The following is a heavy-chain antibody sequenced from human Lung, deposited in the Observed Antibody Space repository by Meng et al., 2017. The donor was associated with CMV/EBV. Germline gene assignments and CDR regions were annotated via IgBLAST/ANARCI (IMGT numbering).Heavy chain of an antibody. CDR2: INHSGST. Sequence: SQTLSLTCAVYGGSFSGYYRSWIRQPPGKGLEWIGEINHSGSTNYNPSLKSRVTISVDTTKNQFSLKLSSVTAADTAVYYCAGEQGAFWGQGTLVTVSS. V-gene: IGHV4-34*01. J-gene: IGHJ4*02. CDR1: GGSFSGYY. D-gene: IGHD3-16*01. CDR3: AGEQGAF.